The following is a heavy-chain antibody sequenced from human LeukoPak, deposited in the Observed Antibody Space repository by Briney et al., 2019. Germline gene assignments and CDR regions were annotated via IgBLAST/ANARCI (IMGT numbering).Heavy chain of an antibody. J-gene: IGHJ4*02. D-gene: IGHD3-9*01. CDR1: GYTFTSYD. CDR3: ARRPSKYYDILTGYYRSEFDY. V-gene: IGHV1-8*01. CDR2: MNPDSGNT. Sequence: ASVKVSCKASGYTFTSYDINWVRQATGQGLEWMGWMNPDSGNTGYAQKFQGRVTMTRNTSISTAYMELSSLRSEDTAVYYCARRPSKYYDILTGYYRSEFDYWGQGTLVTVSS.